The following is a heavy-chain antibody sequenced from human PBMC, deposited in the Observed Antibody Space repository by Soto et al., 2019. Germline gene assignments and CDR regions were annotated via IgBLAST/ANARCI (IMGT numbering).Heavy chain of an antibody. CDR2: IWYDGSNK. CDR1: GFTFSSYG. D-gene: IGHD2-2*02. V-gene: IGHV3-33*01. J-gene: IGHJ5*02. CDR3: ARGSRIVVVPAAISWFDP. Sequence: PGGSLRLSCAASGFTFSSYGMHWVRQAPGKGLEWVAVIWYDGSNKYYADSVKGRFTISRDNSKNTLYLQMNSLRAEDTAVYYCARGSRIVVVPAAISWFDPWGQGTLVTVSS.